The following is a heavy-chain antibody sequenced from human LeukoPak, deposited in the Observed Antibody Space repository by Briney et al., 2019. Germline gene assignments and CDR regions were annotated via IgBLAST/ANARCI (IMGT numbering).Heavy chain of an antibody. CDR1: GGSISSGSYY. Sequence: TASQTLSLTCTVSGGSISSGSYYWSWIRQPPGKGLEWIGHIYYSGSTNYNPSLKSRVTISVDTSKNQFSLKVSSVTAADTAVYYCARVGCSSTSCSTNYGMDVWGQGTTVTVSS. J-gene: IGHJ6*02. CDR3: ARVGCSSTSCSTNYGMDV. D-gene: IGHD2-2*02. V-gene: IGHV4-61*01. CDR2: IYYSGST.